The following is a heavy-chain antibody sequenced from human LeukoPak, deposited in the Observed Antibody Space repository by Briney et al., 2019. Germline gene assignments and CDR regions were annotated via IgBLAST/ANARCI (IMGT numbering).Heavy chain of an antibody. V-gene: IGHV3-11*01. Sequence: GGSLRLSCAASGFIFSDYYMSWIRQGPGKGLEWVSYISSGGSTISYADSVKGRFTISRDNAKNSLYLHMNNLRVEDTAVYYCASGHYDTSFYRYWGRGTLVGVSS. CDR2: ISSGGSTI. J-gene: IGHJ4*02. CDR1: GFIFSDYY. D-gene: IGHD2-2*01. CDR3: ASGHYDTSFYRY.